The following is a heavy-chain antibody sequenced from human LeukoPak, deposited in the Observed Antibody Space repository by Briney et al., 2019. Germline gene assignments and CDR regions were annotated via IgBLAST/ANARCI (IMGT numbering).Heavy chain of an antibody. Sequence: GGSLRLSCAASGFTFSDHALTWVRQSPGKGLESVASINAGGDRKHYADSVKGRFTISRDNSKNTLYLQMNSLRAEDTAVYYCARGLGERRTYNWNGGYFDYWGQGTLVTVSS. D-gene: IGHD1-20*01. J-gene: IGHJ4*02. CDR2: INAGGDRK. CDR1: GFTFSDHA. CDR3: ARGLGERRTYNWNGGYFDY. V-gene: IGHV3-23*01.